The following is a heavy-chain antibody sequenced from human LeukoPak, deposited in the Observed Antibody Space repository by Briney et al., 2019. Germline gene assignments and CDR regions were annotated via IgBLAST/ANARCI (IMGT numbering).Heavy chain of an antibody. D-gene: IGHD2-2*02. CDR1: GFTFSDAW. CDR3: TTQLLYEHNFDY. Sequence: KTGGPLRLSCAASGFTFSDAWMSWVRQTPGKGLEWVGRIKSNTDGGTTDFATPVKGRFTISRDDSENALYLQMNSLKTEDTAVYYCTTQLLYEHNFDYWGQGTLVTVSS. CDR2: IKSNTDGGTT. V-gene: IGHV3-15*01. J-gene: IGHJ4*02.